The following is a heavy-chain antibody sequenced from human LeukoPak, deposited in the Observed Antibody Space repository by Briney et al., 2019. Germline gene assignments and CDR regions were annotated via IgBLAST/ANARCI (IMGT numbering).Heavy chain of an antibody. J-gene: IGHJ3*02. CDR3: ARDLLGDYGTFDI. CDR1: GGSITTHY. D-gene: IGHD4-17*01. V-gene: IGHV4-4*07. Sequence: SETLSLTCTVSGGSITTHYWSWIRQPAGREVEWIGRVYNTGSTKYNPSLESRVTMSVDTSSNRFSLRLRSVTAADTAVYYCARDLLGDYGTFDIWGQGTMVTVSS. CDR2: VYNTGST.